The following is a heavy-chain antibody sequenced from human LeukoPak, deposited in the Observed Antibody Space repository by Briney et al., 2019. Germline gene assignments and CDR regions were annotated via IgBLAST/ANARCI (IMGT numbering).Heavy chain of an antibody. CDR1: GGTFSSYA. Sequence: ASVKVSCKASGGTFSSYAISWVRQAPGQGLEWMGRIIPIFGTANYAQKFQGRVTMTRNTFISTAYMELSSLRSEDTAVYYCATLESSESLFDYWGQGTLVTVSS. D-gene: IGHD3-10*01. CDR2: IIPIFGTA. J-gene: IGHJ4*02. CDR3: ATLESSESLFDY. V-gene: IGHV1-69*05.